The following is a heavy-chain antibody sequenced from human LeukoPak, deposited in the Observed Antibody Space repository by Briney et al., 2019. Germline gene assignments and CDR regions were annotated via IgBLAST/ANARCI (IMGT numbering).Heavy chain of an antibody. V-gene: IGHV4-34*01. CDR2: INHVGVT. Sequence: SETLSLTCAVYGGSFDGYYWTWIRQPPGKGLEWIGEINHVGVTNSNPSLKSRAAILVDTSKNQFPLRLNSVTAADTALYYCARRGLRPLVCLSEYYFDFWGQGALVTVSS. D-gene: IGHD3-3*01. J-gene: IGHJ4*02. CDR3: ARRGLRPLVCLSEYYFDF. CDR1: GGSFDGYY.